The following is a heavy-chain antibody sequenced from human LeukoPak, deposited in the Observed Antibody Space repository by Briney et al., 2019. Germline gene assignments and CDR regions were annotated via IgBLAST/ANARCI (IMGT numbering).Heavy chain of an antibody. CDR1: GGSFSGYY. CDR2: IYYSGST. CDR3: ARGRSSWAY. J-gene: IGHJ4*02. V-gene: IGHV4-31*11. D-gene: IGHD6-6*01. Sequence: PSETLSLTCAVYGGSFSGYYWSWIRQHPGKGLEWIGYIYYSGSTYYNPSLKSRVTISVDTSKNQFSLKLSSVTAADTAVYYCARGRSSWAYWGQGTLVTVSS.